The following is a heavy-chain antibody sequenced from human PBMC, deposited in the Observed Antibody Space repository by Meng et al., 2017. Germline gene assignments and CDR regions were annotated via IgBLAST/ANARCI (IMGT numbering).Heavy chain of an antibody. CDR2: INAGNSDT. D-gene: IGHD6-19*01. Sequence: VHLLHVGDEFKKPWASVKVYCKASGYTFTTYAIHWVRQAPGQRLEWMGWINAGNSDTKYSQKLQGRVTITRDTSASTVYMEVSSLRSEDTGVYYCARAIAVSGTGRFDYWGQGTLVTVSS. CDR1: GYTFTTYA. V-gene: IGHV1-3*01. J-gene: IGHJ4*02. CDR3: ARAIAVSGTGRFDY.